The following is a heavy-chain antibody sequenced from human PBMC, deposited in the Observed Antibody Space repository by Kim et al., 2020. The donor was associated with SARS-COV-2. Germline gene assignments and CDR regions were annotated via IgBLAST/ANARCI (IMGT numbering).Heavy chain of an antibody. J-gene: IGHJ6*02. D-gene: IGHD5-18*01. CDR1: GFTVSSNY. V-gene: IGHV3-53*01. CDR3: ASHPLYSYDKTYYYYGMDV. CDR2: IYSGGST. Sequence: GGSLRLSCAASGFTVSSNYMSWVRQAPGKGLEWVSVIYSGGSTYYADSVKGRFTISRDNSKNTLYLQMNSLRAEDTAVYYCASHPLYSYDKTYYYYGMDVWGQGTTVTVSS.